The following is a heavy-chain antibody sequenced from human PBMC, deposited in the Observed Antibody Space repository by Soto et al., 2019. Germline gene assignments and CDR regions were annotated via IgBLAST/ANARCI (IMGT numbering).Heavy chain of an antibody. V-gene: IGHV3-48*02. D-gene: IGHD1-20*01. CDR1: GFTFSSRA. J-gene: IGHJ4*02. Sequence: EVQLAESGGGLVQPGGSLRLSCTASGFTFSSRAMNWVRQFPGRGLEWVSYISSSSSNIDYADSVKGRFTVSRDNAKNSLYLQMNTLRDEDTAVYYCASDRSLGSNWYYYLESWGQGTLVTVSS. CDR2: ISSSSSNI. CDR3: ASDRSLGSNWYYYLES.